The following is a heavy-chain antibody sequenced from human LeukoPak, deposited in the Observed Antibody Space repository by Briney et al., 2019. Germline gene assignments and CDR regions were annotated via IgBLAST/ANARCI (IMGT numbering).Heavy chain of an antibody. V-gene: IGHV1-69*06. CDR3: ARDKGSSGSGSHYRRGGYYYYMDV. D-gene: IGHD3-10*01. Sequence: PVASVKVSCKASGGTFSSYAISWVRQAPGQGLEWMGGIIPIFGTANYAQKFQGRVTITADKSTSTAYMELSSLRSEDTAVYYCARDKGSSGSGSHYRRGGYYYYMDVWGQGTTVTVSS. CDR2: IIPIFGTA. CDR1: GGTFSSYA. J-gene: IGHJ6*03.